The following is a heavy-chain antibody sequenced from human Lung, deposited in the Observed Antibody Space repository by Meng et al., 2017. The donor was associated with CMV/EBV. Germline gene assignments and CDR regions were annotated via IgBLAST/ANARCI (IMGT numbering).Heavy chain of an antibody. D-gene: IGHD3-10*01. Sequence: GESXKISCAASGFTFSSYRINWVRQAPGKGLEWVASISSTSAYIYYAESVEGRFIISRDNAKSSLYLTMDNLAVEDTAVYYCATGATRDDWGQGTLVTVSS. CDR1: GFTFSSYR. CDR2: ISSTSAYI. CDR3: ATGATRDD. J-gene: IGHJ4*02. V-gene: IGHV3-21*01.